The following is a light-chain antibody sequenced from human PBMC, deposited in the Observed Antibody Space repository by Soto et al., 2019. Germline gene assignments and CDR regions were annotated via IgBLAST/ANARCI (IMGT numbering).Light chain of an antibody. CDR2: DVS. CDR1: SSDVGGYNY. CDR3: CSYAGSYTWV. Sequence: QSVPTQPRSVSGSPGQSVTISCTGTSSDVGGYNYVSWYQQHPGKAPKLMIYDVSKRPSGVPDRFFGSKSGNTASLTISGLQAEDEADYYCCSYAGSYTWVFGGGTKLTVL. V-gene: IGLV2-11*01. J-gene: IGLJ3*02.